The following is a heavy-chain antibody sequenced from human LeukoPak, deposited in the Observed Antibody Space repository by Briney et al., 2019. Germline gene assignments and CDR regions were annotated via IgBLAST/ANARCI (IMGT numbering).Heavy chain of an antibody. CDR1: GFTFSSYA. CDR2: ISAGGGST. V-gene: IGHV3-23*01. CDR3: AKGDPPTYYEILTGQDY. Sequence: TGGSLRLSCAAPGFTFSSYAMSWVRQAPGKGLEWVAGISAGGGSTYYADSVKGRFTISRDNSKNMLYLQLNSLRAEDTAVYYCAKGDPPTYYEILTGQDYWGQGTLVTVSS. D-gene: IGHD3-9*01. J-gene: IGHJ4*02.